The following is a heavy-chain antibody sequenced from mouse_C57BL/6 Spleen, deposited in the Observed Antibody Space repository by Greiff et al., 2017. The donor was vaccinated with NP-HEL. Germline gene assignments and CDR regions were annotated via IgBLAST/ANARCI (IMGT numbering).Heavy chain of an antibody. CDR1: GYTFTSYD. V-gene: IGHV1-85*01. CDR2: IYPRDGST. Sequence: QVQLKQSGPELVKPGASVKLSCKASGYTFTSYDINWVKQRPGQGLEWIGWIYPRDGSTKYNEKFKGKATLTVDTSSSTAYLERHSLTSEDSAVYVCARGRDSSGYEYEMDYWGQGTSVTVSS. D-gene: IGHD3-2*02. CDR3: ARGRDSSGYEYEMDY. J-gene: IGHJ4*01.